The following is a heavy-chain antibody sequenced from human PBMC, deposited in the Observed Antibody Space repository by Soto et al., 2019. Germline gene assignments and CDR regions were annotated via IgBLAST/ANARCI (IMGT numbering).Heavy chain of an antibody. CDR3: ARGHAGSSWSHPDLDY. D-gene: IGHD6-13*01. Sequence: SETLSLTCTVSGGSISSSSYYWGWIRQPPGKGLEWIGGIYYSGSTNYNPSLKSRVTISVDTSKNQFSLKLSSVTAADTAVYYCARGHAGSSWSHPDLDYWGQGPLVTVSS. CDR2: IYYSGST. J-gene: IGHJ4*02. CDR1: GGSISSSSYY. V-gene: IGHV4-39*07.